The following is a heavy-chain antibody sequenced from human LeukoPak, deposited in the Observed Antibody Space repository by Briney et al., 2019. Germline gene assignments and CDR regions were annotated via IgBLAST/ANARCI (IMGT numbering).Heavy chain of an antibody. CDR1: GGSISSYY. D-gene: IGHD3-3*01. Sequence: SETLSLTCTVSGGSISSYYWSWIRQPPGKGLEWIGYIYTSGSTNYNPSLKSRVTISVGTSKNQFSLKLSSVTAADTAVYYCARVTKSNFWSGYYSGFYYYYMDVWGKGTTVTVSS. V-gene: IGHV4-4*09. CDR3: ARVTKSNFWSGYYSGFYYYYMDV. J-gene: IGHJ6*03. CDR2: IYTSGST.